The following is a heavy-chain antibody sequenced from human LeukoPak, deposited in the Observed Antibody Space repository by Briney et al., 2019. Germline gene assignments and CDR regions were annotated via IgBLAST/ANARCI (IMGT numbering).Heavy chain of an antibody. J-gene: IGHJ6*03. Sequence: GASVKVSCKASGYTFTGYYIHWGRQAPGQGLEWMGWINPDGDVTKSAQKFQGRVTMTTDKSINTVFMELSGLTSDDTALYYCARGPNHYYYMDFWGKGTTVSVSS. V-gene: IGHV1-2*02. D-gene: IGHD2-8*01. CDR3: ARGPNHYYYMDF. CDR2: INPDGDVT. CDR1: GYTFTGYY.